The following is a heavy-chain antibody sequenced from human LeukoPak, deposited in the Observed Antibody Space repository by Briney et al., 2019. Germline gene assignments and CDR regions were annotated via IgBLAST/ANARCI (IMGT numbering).Heavy chain of an antibody. Sequence: SETLSLTCTVSGGSISSYYWSWIRQPPGKGLEWIGYIYYSGSTNYNPSLKSRVTISVDTSKNQFSLKLSSVTAADTAVYYCASNYDFWSGLGYWGQGTLVTVSS. V-gene: IGHV4-59*01. J-gene: IGHJ4*02. CDR2: IYYSGST. CDR3: ASNYDFWSGLGY. CDR1: GGSISSYY. D-gene: IGHD3-3*01.